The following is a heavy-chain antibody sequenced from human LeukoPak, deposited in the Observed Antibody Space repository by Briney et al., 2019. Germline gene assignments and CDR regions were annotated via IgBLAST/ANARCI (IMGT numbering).Heavy chain of an antibody. CDR1: GYTFTNYG. CDR3: ARDRGETGELYYFDY. J-gene: IGHJ4*02. Sequence: AAVQVSCQASGYTFTNYGISWVRQAPGQGREWLGWISTYNGNTNYAQKFQGRVTMTTDTSTSTAYMELRSLRSDDTAVYYCARDRGETGELYYFDYWGEGTLVTVSS. V-gene: IGHV1-18*01. CDR2: ISTYNGNT. D-gene: IGHD7-27*01.